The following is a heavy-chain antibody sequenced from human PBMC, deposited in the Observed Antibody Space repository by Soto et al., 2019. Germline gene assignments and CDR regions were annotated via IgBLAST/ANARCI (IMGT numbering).Heavy chain of an antibody. CDR2: MYPGDSDT. Sequence: GESLKISCRGSGYDFNTNWFRWVRQLPGRGLEWVGIMYPGDSDTRYNPSLQGHVTLSVDVTVSTAFLQWRSLETSDTGMYFCARPPRDCNNSRCYFADHSGQGTPVTVSS. V-gene: IGHV5-51*01. CDR1: GYDFNTNW. D-gene: IGHD3-9*01. J-gene: IGHJ4*02. CDR3: ARPPRDCNNSRCYFADH.